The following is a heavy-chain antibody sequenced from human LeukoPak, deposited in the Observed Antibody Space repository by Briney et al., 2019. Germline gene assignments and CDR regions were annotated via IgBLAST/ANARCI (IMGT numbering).Heavy chain of an antibody. V-gene: IGHV1-69*01. CDR2: IIPIFGTA. CDR1: GGAFSSYA. J-gene: IGHJ6*04. Sequence: SVKVSCKASGGAFSSYAISWVRQAPGQGLEWMGGIIPIFGTANYAQKFQGRVTITADESTSTAYMELSSLRSEDTAVYYCARAHYDILTGASYYYYGMDVWGKGTTVTVSS. D-gene: IGHD3-9*01. CDR3: ARAHYDILTGASYYYYGMDV.